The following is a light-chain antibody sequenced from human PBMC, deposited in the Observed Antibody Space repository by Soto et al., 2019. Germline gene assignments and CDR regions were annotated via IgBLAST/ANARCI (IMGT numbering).Light chain of an antibody. V-gene: IGLV1-40*01. CDR2: GNS. Sequence: QAVVTQPPSVSGAPGQRVTISCTGSSSNIGAGYDVHWYQQLPGTVPKLLIYGNSNRPSGVPDRFSGSKSGTSASLAITGLQAEDEADYYCQSYDSSLSGNVVFGGGTQLTVL. CDR3: QSYDSSLSGNVV. CDR1: SSNIGAGYD. J-gene: IGLJ2*01.